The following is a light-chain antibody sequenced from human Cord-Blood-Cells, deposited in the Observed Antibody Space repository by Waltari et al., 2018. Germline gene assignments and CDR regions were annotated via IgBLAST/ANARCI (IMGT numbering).Light chain of an antibody. CDR2: KAS. Sequence: DIQMNKSPSALSASVGDRVTITCPASQSISSWLAWYQQKPGKAPKLLIYKASSLESGVPSRFSGSGSGTEFTLTISSLQPDDFATYYCQQYNSYWTFGQGTKVEIK. CDR1: QSISSW. V-gene: IGKV1-5*03. J-gene: IGKJ1*01. CDR3: QQYNSYWT.